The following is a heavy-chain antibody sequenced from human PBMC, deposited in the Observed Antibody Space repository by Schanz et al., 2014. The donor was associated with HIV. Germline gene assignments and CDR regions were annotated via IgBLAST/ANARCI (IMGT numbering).Heavy chain of an antibody. V-gene: IGHV3-33*06. J-gene: IGHJ6*02. CDR1: GFTFNYYG. CDR3: AKAGGGPSPSYYGMDV. D-gene: IGHD3-10*01. CDR2: IWYDGTNK. Sequence: QVQLVESGGGVVQPGRSLRLSCAASGFTFNYYGMHWVRQAPGKGLEWVGVIWYDGTNKYYADSVKGRFTISRDNSKNTLYLQVNSLRAEDTAVYYCAKAGGGPSPSYYGMDVWGQGTTVTVSS.